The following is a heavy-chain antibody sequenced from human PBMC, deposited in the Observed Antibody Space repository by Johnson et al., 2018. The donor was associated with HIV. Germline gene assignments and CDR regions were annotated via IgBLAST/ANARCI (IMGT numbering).Heavy chain of an antibody. CDR1: GFTFSSYA. V-gene: IGHV3-23*04. CDR3: AKDIYGYDAFDI. D-gene: IGHD5-24*01. CDR2: ISGSGGST. J-gene: IGHJ3*02. Sequence: VQLVESGGGLIQPGGSLRLSCAGSGFTFSSYAMSWVRQAPGKGLEWVSTISGSGGSTYNAASVKGRFTISRDNSNNTLYMQMKSLKAEDTAVYYCAKDIYGYDAFDIWGQGTMVTVSS.